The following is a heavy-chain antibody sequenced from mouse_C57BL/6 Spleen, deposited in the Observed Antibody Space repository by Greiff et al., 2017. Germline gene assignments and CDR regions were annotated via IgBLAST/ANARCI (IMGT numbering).Heavy chain of an antibody. CDR1: GYSFTGYY. J-gene: IGHJ1*03. D-gene: IGHD1-1*01. V-gene: IGHV1-42*01. CDR2: INPSTGGT. Sequence: VQLQQSGPELVKPGASVKISCKASGYSFTGYYMNWVKQSPEKSLEWIGEINPSTGGTTYNQKFKVKATLTVDKSSSTAYMQLKSLTSEDSAVYYCASHYYGRGYFDVWGTGTTVTVSS. CDR3: ASHYYGRGYFDV.